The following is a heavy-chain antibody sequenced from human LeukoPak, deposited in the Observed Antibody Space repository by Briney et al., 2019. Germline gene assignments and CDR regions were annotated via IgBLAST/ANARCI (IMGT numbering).Heavy chain of an antibody. V-gene: IGHV1-69*05. CDR2: IIPIFGTA. Sequence: ASAKVSCKASGGTFSSYAISWVRQAPGQGLEWMGRIIPIFGTANYAQKFQGRVTITTDESTSTAYMELSSLRSEDTAVYYCARDLGILTGQEATWDYWGQGNLVPVSS. CDR3: ARDLGILTGQEATWDY. J-gene: IGHJ4*02. CDR1: GGTFSSYA. D-gene: IGHD3-9*01.